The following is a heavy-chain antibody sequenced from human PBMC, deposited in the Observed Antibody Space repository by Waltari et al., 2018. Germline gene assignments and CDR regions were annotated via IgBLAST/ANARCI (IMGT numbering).Heavy chain of an antibody. CDR3: AKDGGGITMIVALNYFDY. Sequence: EVQLLESGGGLVQPGGSPRLSCAASGFTFSSYAMSWVHQAPGNGLEWVSAISGSGGSTYHADSVKGRFTISRDNAKNTLYLQMNSLRAEDTAVYYCAKDGGGITMIVALNYFDYWGPGTLVTVSS. V-gene: IGHV3-23*01. CDR2: ISGSGGST. D-gene: IGHD3-22*01. J-gene: IGHJ4*02. CDR1: GFTFSSYA.